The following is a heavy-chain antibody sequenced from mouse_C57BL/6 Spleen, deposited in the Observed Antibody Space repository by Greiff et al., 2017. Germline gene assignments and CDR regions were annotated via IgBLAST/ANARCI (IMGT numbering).Heavy chain of an antibody. J-gene: IGHJ3*01. CDR1: GYTFTDYY. CDR2: IYPGSGNT. D-gene: IGHD1-1*01. Sequence: VQLQQSGAELVRPGASVKLSCKASGYTFTDYYINWVKQRPGQGLEWIARIYPGSGNTYYNEKFKGKATLTAEKSSSTAYMQLSSLTSEDSAVYFCARWDYCDCSDTFAYWGQGTLVTVSA. V-gene: IGHV1-76*01. CDR3: ARWDYCDCSDTFAY.